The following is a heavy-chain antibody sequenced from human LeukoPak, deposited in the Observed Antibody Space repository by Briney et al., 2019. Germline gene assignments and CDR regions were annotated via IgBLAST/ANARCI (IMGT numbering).Heavy chain of an antibody. CDR3: ARGKEVITMLRGLKPGYYFDY. Sequence: SETLSLTCTGSGGSITNYYWSWIRQPPGKGLEWIGYIHYSGSTKYKSSLKSRVTLSVDTSKNQFSLKLNSVTAADTAVYYCARGKEVITMLRGLKPGYYFDYWGQGTLVTVSS. CDR2: IHYSGST. D-gene: IGHD3-10*01. J-gene: IGHJ4*02. CDR1: GGSITNYY. V-gene: IGHV4-59*01.